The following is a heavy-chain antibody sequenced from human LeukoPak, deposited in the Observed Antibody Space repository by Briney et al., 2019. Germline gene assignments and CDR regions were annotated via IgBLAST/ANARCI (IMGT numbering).Heavy chain of an antibody. CDR3: ARHKRPRWFGKIDY. D-gene: IGHD3-10*01. CDR1: RGSTSSYY. J-gene: IGHJ4*02. Sequence: SETLSLTRPLSRGSTSSYYWSSIRQPPGKQVEGFGCIYYSGSSNYNAALNITLTISVDTSKKQFSLKLSSVTAAAMSVYYCARHKRPRWFGKIDYWGQGTLVTVSS. V-gene: IGHV4-59*01. CDR2: IYYSGSS.